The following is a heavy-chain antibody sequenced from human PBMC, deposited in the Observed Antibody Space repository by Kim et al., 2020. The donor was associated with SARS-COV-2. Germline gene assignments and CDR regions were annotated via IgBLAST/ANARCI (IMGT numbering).Heavy chain of an antibody. Sequence: SETLSLTCTVSGGSISSSSYYWGWIRQPPGKGLEWIGSIYYSGSTYYNPSLKSRVTISVDTSKNQFSLKLSSVTAADTAVYYCERKDQSYYGSGSYNFGYWGQGTLVTVSS. CDR1: GGSISSSSYY. CDR3: ERKDQSYYGSGSYNFGY. V-gene: IGHV4-39*01. D-gene: IGHD3-10*01. J-gene: IGHJ4*02. CDR2: IYYSGST.